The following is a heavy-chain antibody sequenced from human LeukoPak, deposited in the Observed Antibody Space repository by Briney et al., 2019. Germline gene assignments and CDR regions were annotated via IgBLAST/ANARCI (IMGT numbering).Heavy chain of an antibody. J-gene: IGHJ6*02. Sequence: GGSLRLSCAASGFTVSSNYMSWVRQAPGKGLEWVSVIYSGGSTYYADSVKGRFTISRDNSKNTLYLQMNSLRAEDTAVYYCARDPPMVRGVSSWGQGTTVTVSS. CDR1: GFTVSSNY. CDR2: IYSGGST. V-gene: IGHV3-66*01. CDR3: ARDPPMVRGVSS. D-gene: IGHD3-10*01.